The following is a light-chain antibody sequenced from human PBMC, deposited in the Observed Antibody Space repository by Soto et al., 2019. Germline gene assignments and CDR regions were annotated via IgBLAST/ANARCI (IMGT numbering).Light chain of an antibody. J-gene: IGKJ1*01. V-gene: IGKV1-9*01. CDR1: QDISSY. CDR3: QQLNRFPRT. Sequence: DIQLTQSPSFLSASVGDRVTITCRASQDISSYLAWYQQRPGKVPRFLTHSASTLQSGVPSRFSATGSGTTFTLPISSLQPEDSTTHYCQQLNRFPRTFGQGTKVEV. CDR2: SAS.